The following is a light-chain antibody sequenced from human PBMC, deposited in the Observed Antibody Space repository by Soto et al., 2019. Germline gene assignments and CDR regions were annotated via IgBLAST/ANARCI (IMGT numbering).Light chain of an antibody. CDR1: SGHSSYA. CDR2: LNSDGSH. J-gene: IGLJ3*02. Sequence: QAVVTQSPSASASLRASVKLTCTLSSGHSSYAIAWHQQQPEKGPRYLMKLNSDGSHSKGDGIPDRFSGSSAGAERYLTISRLQSEDEADYYCQTWGTGIWVFGGGTKVTVL. V-gene: IGLV4-69*01. CDR3: QTWGTGIWV.